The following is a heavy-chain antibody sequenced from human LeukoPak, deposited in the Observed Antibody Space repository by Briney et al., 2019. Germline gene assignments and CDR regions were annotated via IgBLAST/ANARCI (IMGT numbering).Heavy chain of an antibody. Sequence: SETLSLTCAVYGGSFRGYYWSWIRQPPGKGLEWIGEINHSGSTNYNPSLKSRVTISVDTSKNQFSLKLSSVTAADTAVYYCARRVLWFGSWGQGTLVTVSS. CDR2: INHSGST. J-gene: IGHJ5*01. CDR3: ARRVLWFGS. CDR1: GGSFRGYY. D-gene: IGHD2/OR15-2a*01. V-gene: IGHV4-34*01.